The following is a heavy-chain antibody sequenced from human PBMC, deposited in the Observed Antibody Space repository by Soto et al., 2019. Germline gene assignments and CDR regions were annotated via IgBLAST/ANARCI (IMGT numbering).Heavy chain of an antibody. CDR3: ARSGVLDIVVVYFDY. CDR1: GYSFTSYW. D-gene: IGHD2-2*03. Sequence: GESLKISCKGSGYSFTSYWIGWVRQMPGKGLEWMGIIYPGDSDTRYSPSFQGQVTISADKSISTAYLQWSSLKASDTAMYYCARSGVLDIVVVYFDYWGQGTLVTVSS. CDR2: IYPGDSDT. J-gene: IGHJ4*02. V-gene: IGHV5-51*01.